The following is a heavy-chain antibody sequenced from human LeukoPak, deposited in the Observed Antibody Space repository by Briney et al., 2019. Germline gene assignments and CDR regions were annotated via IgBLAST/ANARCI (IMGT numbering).Heavy chain of an antibody. CDR3: AREGDIAVAGTYYFDY. Sequence: GGSLRLSCAASGFTFSSYWMSWVRQAPGKGLEWVANIKQDGSEKYYVDSVKGRFTISRDNAKNSLYLQMNSLRAEDTAVYYCAREGDIAVAGTYYFDYWGQGTLVTVSS. CDR1: GFTFSSYW. V-gene: IGHV3-7*01. CDR2: IKQDGSEK. J-gene: IGHJ4*02. D-gene: IGHD6-19*01.